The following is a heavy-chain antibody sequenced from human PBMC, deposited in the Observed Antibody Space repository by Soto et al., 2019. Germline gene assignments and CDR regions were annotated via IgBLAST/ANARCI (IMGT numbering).Heavy chain of an antibody. J-gene: IGHJ4*02. Sequence: PGGSLRLSCAASGFTFSSYAMSWVRQAPGKGLEWVSAISGSGGSTYYADSVKGRFTISRDDSKNTLYLQMKRLRAEDTVVYYCAKNEEVVADSDYGDYKEPWYYFDYWGQGTLVTVSS. CDR3: AKNEEVVADSDYGDYKEPWYYFDY. CDR1: GFTFSSYA. V-gene: IGHV3-23*01. D-gene: IGHD4-17*01. CDR2: ISGSGGST.